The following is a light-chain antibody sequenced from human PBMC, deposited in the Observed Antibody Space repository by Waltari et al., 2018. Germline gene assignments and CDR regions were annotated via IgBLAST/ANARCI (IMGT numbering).Light chain of an antibody. J-gene: IGKJ1*01. Sequence: DIQMTQSPSSLPASVGDRVTISCRASQRISSYLTWYQQEPGKAPRLLIYGATSLQSGVPSRFSGSGSGTDFTLTISSLQPEDFATYYCQQTYKTPRTFGQGTKVDI. CDR1: QRISSY. CDR3: QQTYKTPRT. CDR2: GAT. V-gene: IGKV1-39*01.